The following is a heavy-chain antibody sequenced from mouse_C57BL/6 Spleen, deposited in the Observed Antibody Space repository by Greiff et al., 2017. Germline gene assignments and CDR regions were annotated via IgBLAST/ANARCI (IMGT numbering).Heavy chain of an antibody. CDR1: GYSITSGYY. Sequence: VQLQQSGPGLVKPSQSLSLTCSVTGYSITSGYYWNWIRQFPGNKLEWMGYISYDGSNNYNPSLKNRISITRYTSKTQFFLKLNSVTTEDTATYYCARGGGGLGLWCAYWGQGTLVTVSA. CDR3: ARGGGGLGLWCAY. V-gene: IGHV3-6*01. J-gene: IGHJ3*01. CDR2: ISYDGSN. D-gene: IGHD4-1*01.